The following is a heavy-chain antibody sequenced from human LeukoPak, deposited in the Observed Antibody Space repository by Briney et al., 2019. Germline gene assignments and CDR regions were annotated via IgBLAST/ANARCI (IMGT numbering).Heavy chain of an antibody. CDR1: RFPFSSSS. Sequence: PGGSLRLSCVASRFPFSSSSKNWVRLAPGKGLEWVSYISSGSETIYYADSVGGRFTISRDNAKNSLYLQMNSLRAEDTAVYYCATGPYTAYLYWGQGTLVTVSS. J-gene: IGHJ4*02. D-gene: IGHD2-2*02. CDR2: ISSGSETI. CDR3: ATGPYTAYLY. V-gene: IGHV3-48*04.